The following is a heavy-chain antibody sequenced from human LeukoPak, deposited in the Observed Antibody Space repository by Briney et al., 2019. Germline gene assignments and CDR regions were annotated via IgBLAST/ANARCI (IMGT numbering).Heavy chain of an antibody. V-gene: IGHV1-2*02. CDR3: ARGEGSSIDY. Sequence: ASVKVSCKASGYTFTDYYIHWVRQAPGQGLEWMVWINTDSGGTNYAQKSQGRVTMTIDTSISTAYLELTRLTSDDTAVYYCARGEGSSIDYWGQGTLVTVSS. J-gene: IGHJ4*02. D-gene: IGHD6-13*01. CDR1: GYTFTDYY. CDR2: INTDSGGT.